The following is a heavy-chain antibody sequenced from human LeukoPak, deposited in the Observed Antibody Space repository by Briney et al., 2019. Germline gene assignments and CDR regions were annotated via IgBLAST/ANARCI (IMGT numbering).Heavy chain of an antibody. CDR2: ISGLSSYT. J-gene: IGHJ4*02. CDR1: GFTFSDYN. V-gene: IGHV3-21*01. CDR3: GRAFPPLRTSSAGDL. D-gene: IGHD3-16*01. Sequence: GGSLRLSCSASGFTFSDYNMNWVRQAPGKGLEWVSSISGLSSYTYYGESVKGRFSISRDNAKNSLYLQMNSLGAEDTATYYCGRAFPPLRTSSAGDLWGQGILVTVSS.